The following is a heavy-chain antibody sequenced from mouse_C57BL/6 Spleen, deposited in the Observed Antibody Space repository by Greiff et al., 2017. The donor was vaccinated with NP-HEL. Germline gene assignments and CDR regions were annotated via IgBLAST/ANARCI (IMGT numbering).Heavy chain of an antibody. CDR3: ARGPYYDYDGGVY. CDR2: ISYDGSN. Sequence: EVQLQESGPGLVKPSQSLSLTCSVTGYSITSGYYWNWIRQFPGNKLEWMGYISYDGSNNYNPSLKNRISITRDTSKNQFFLKLNSVTTEDTATYYCARGPYYDYDGGVYWGQGTLVTVSA. D-gene: IGHD2-4*01. J-gene: IGHJ3*01. V-gene: IGHV3-6*01. CDR1: GYSITSGYY.